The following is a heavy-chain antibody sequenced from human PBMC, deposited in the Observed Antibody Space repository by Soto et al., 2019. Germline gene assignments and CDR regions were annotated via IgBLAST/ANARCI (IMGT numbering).Heavy chain of an antibody. J-gene: IGHJ6*02. D-gene: IGHD3-3*01. CDR3: ARDNILGILYGGMDV. V-gene: IGHV4-30-4*01. Sequence: PSETLSLTCTVSGGSISSGDYYWSWIRQPPGKGLEWIGYIYYNGSTYYNPSLKSRVTISVDTSKNQFSLKLSSVTAADTAVYYCARDNILGILYGGMDVWGQGTTVTVS. CDR1: GGSISSGDYY. CDR2: IYYNGST.